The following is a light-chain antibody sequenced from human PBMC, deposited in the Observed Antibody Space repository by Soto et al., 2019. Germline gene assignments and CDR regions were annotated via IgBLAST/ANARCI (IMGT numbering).Light chain of an antibody. J-gene: IGKJ1*01. CDR1: QSVSNNY. CDR3: QQYVSSGT. Sequence: EIVLTQSQASLSVSPGERATLSCRASQSVSNNYLAWYQQKPGQAPRLLIYGASNRATGIPDRFSGSGSGTDFTLTISRLEPEDFAVYYCQQYVSSGTFGQGTKVDIK. CDR2: GAS. V-gene: IGKV3-20*01.